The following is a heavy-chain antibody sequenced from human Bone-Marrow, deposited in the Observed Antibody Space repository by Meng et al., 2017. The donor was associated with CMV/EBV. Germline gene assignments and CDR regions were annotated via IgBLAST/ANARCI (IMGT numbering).Heavy chain of an antibody. J-gene: IGHJ4*02. CDR2: INQNGGEK. Sequence: GGSLRLSCAASGFTVSSNYMSWVRQAPGKGLEWVANINQNGGEKYYLDSVKGRFTISRDNAKSSLYLQMDSLRAEDRAVYYCARVGEGVQTNKFLNYWGQGTLVTVSS. V-gene: IGHV3-7*01. D-gene: IGHD3-16*01. CDR1: GFTVSSNY. CDR3: ARVGEGVQTNKFLNY.